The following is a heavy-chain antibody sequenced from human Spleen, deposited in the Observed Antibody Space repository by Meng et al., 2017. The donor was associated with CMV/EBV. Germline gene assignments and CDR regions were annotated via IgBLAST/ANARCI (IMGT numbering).Heavy chain of an antibody. CDR2: MNPNSGNT. CDR3: ARRLKASIAACQRTLYFDY. J-gene: IGHJ4*02. V-gene: IGHV1-8*03. CDR1: GYTFTSYD. Sequence: ASVKVSCKASGYTFTSYDINWVRQATGQGLEWMGWMNPNSGNTGYAQKFQGRVTITRNTSISTAYMELSSLRSEDTAVYYCARRLKASIAACQRTLYFDYWGQGTLVTVSS. D-gene: IGHD6-6*01.